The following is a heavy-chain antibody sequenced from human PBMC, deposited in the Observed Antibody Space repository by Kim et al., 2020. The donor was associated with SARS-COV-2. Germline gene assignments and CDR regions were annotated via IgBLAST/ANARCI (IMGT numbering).Heavy chain of an antibody. CDR3: ARHPRTTGRAFDY. CDR1: GDSISNYY. V-gene: IGHV4-59*08. Sequence: SETLSLTCTVSGDSISNYYWTWIRQPPGKGLEYIGYVFGTGSANYNPSLKSRVTISVDTSTNQFSLKLTSVIAADTAVYFCARHPRTTGRAFDYWGQGTLVTVSS. J-gene: IGHJ4*02. D-gene: IGHD4-17*01. CDR2: VFGTGSA.